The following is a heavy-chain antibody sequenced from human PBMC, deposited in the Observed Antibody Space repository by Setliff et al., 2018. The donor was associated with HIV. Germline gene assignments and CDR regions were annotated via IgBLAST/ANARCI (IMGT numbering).Heavy chain of an antibody. V-gene: IGHV3-23*01. J-gene: IGHJ4*02. CDR1: GLPFSNFA. CDR3: AKFVGAGEDFFDH. Sequence: GGSLRLSCAASGLPFSNFAMSWVRQAPGKGLQWVSWISGGGDTTSYSYSMQGRFTISRDNSKNTVYLQMNSLRADDSAIYYCAKFVGAGEDFFDHWGQGALVTVSS. CDR2: ISGGGDTT. D-gene: IGHD6-13*01.